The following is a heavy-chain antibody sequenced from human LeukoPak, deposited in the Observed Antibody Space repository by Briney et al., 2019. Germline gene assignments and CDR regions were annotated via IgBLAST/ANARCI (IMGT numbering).Heavy chain of an antibody. D-gene: IGHD3-22*01. V-gene: IGHV4-59*01. CDR1: GGSISSYY. J-gene: IGHJ2*01. CDR3: ARSITMIVVAQNDWYFDL. CDR2: IYYSGST. Sequence: SETLSLTCTVSGGSISSYYWSWIRQPPGKGLEWIGYIYYSGSTNYNPSLKSRVTISVDTSKNQFSLKLSSVTAADTAVYYCARSITMIVVAQNDWYFDLWGRGTLVTVSS.